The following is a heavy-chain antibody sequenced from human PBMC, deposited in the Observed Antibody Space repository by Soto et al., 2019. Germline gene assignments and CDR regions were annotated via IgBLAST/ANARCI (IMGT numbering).Heavy chain of an antibody. J-gene: IGHJ4*02. Sequence: QLQLQQSGPGLVKPSETLSLNCSVSGGSINSRSYFWAWIRQPPGKGLEWIGSVYYNGKTYYSPSLKSRLNVSVDTSQNQFSLKLSSVTAADTAIYYCARDRYGGFDYWGLGTLVIVSS. CDR3: ARDRYGGFDY. CDR1: GGSINSRSYF. V-gene: IGHV4-39*02. CDR2: VYYNGKT. D-gene: IGHD3-9*01.